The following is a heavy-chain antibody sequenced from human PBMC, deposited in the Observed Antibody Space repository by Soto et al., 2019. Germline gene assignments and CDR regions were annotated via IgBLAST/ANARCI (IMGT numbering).Heavy chain of an antibody. D-gene: IGHD5-18*01. V-gene: IGHV1-69*01. Sequence: QVQLVQSGAEVKMPGSSVRVSCKASGGSFSKYGISWVRQAPGQGLEWMGGIIPMFGIGNYAEKLLGRVTTTSGEAASTSHSELSSEGSEGTGVYICARGYGENYSYAMDVWGQWTTVTVSS. CDR3: ARGYGENYSYAMDV. CDR2: IIPMFGIG. CDR1: GGSFSKYG. J-gene: IGHJ6*01.